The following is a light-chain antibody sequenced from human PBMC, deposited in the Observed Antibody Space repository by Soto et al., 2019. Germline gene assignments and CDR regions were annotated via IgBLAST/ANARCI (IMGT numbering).Light chain of an antibody. Sequence: VLKQPPPVFRAPGQRVTISRTGGSSKVGAGYDVHWYQQLPGTAPKLLIYGNSNRPSGVPDRFSGSKSGTSASLAITGLQAEDEADYYCQSYDSSLSGYVFGTGTKVTVL. CDR1: SSKVGAGYD. CDR3: QSYDSSLSGYV. V-gene: IGLV1-40*01. CDR2: GNS. J-gene: IGLJ1*01.